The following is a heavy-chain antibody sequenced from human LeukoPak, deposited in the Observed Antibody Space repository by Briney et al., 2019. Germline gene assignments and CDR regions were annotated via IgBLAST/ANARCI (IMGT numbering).Heavy chain of an antibody. Sequence: GGSLRLSCAASGFTLKNFIISWVRQAPGKGLEWVSTISGGDDTTFYADSVKGRFTISRDNSKNTLYLQMNSLRAEDTAVYYCAKSYDFWSGYSFDYWGQGTLVTVSS. D-gene: IGHD3-3*01. CDR1: GFTLKNFI. J-gene: IGHJ4*02. V-gene: IGHV3-23*01. CDR3: AKSYDFWSGYSFDY. CDR2: ISGGDDTT.